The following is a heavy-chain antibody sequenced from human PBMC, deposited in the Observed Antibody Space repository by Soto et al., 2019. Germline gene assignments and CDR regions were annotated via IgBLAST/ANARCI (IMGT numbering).Heavy chain of an antibody. CDR3: ARVGSSWYPSYYYYGMDV. CDR1: GGSFSGYY. J-gene: IGHJ6*02. D-gene: IGHD6-13*01. Sequence: SETLSLTCAVYGGSFSGYYWSWIRQPPGKGLEWIGEINHSGSTNYNPSLKSRVTISVDTSKNQFSLKLSSVTAADTAVYYCARVGSSWYPSYYYYGMDVWGQGTTVT. CDR2: INHSGST. V-gene: IGHV4-34*01.